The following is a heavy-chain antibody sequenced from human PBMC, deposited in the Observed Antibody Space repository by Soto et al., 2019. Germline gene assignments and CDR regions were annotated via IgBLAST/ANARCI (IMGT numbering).Heavy chain of an antibody. Sequence: EVQLVESGGGLVQPGGALKLSCAAAGFTFSASTLHWVRQASGKGLEWVGGIRNKANSYATAYAASVKGRFTVSRDDSKNTAFLQMNGLKTEDTAVYYCTSSFVVVTAIAASWGQGTLVTVSS. J-gene: IGHJ5*02. CDR1: GFTFSAST. CDR2: IRNKANSYAT. D-gene: IGHD2-21*02. V-gene: IGHV3-73*02. CDR3: TSSFVVVTAIAAS.